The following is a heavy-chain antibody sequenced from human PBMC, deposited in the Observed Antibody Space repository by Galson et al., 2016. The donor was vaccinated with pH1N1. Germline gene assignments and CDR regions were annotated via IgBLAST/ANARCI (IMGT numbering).Heavy chain of an antibody. CDR1: GHSFIDYY. Sequence: SVKVSCKASGHSFIDYYIHWVRQAPGQGLEWMGWINPNTGTTNYAQGFQGRVTMTRDTSISTAYMELSGLRSDDTAVYYCARPPYYSGSFYEYWGQGTLVTVSS. CDR3: ARPPYYSGSFYEY. D-gene: IGHD1-26*01. J-gene: IGHJ4*02. CDR2: INPNTGTT. V-gene: IGHV1-2*02.